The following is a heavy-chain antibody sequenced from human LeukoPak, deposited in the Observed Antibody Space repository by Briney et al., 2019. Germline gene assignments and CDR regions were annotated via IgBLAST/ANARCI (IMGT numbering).Heavy chain of an antibody. J-gene: IGHJ4*02. CDR1: GFTFSDYY. CDR2: ISGSGGST. CDR3: AKESRRDGYNYYFDY. V-gene: IGHV3-23*01. D-gene: IGHD5-24*01. Sequence: GGSLRLSCAASGFTFSDYYMGWVRQAPGKGLEWVSAISGSGGSTYYADSVKGRFTISRDNSKNTLYLQMNSLRAEDTAVYYCAKESRRDGYNYYFDYWGQGTLVTVSS.